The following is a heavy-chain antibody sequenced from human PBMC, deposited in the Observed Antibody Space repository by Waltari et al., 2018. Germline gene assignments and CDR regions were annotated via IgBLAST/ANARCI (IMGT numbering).Heavy chain of an antibody. Sequence: QVQLVQSGSALKKPGASVMLSCTASGYIFTTYAMHWVRQAPGQGLEWMGWINTKTGNPTYAQGFRGRFVFSLDTSVSTASLQISSLKAEDTAVYYCARGIQLWGRGSWYFDNWGQGTLVTVSS. CDR3: ARGIQLWGRGSWYFDN. CDR1: GYIFTTYA. CDR2: INTKTGNP. D-gene: IGHD3-16*01. V-gene: IGHV7-4-1*02. J-gene: IGHJ4*02.